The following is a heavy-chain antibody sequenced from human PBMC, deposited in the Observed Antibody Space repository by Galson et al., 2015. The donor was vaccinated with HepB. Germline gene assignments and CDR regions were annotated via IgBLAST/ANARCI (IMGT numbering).Heavy chain of an antibody. CDR1: GYTFTSYY. J-gene: IGHJ6*02. CDR3: ARVYILSYSSPDYYYGMDV. CDR2: INPSGGST. D-gene: IGHD6-13*01. Sequence: SVKVSCKASGYTFTSYYMHWVRQAPGQGLEWMGIINPSGGSTSYAQKFQGRVTMTRDTSTSTVYMELSSLRSEDTAVYYCARVYILSYSSPDYYYGMDVWGQGTTVTVSS. V-gene: IGHV1-46*03.